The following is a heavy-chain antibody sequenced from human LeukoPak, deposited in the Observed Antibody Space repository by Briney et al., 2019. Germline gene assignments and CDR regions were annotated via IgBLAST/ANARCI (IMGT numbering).Heavy chain of an antibody. J-gene: IGHJ4*02. Sequence: PGRSLRLSCAASGFTFSSYAMHWVRQAPGKGLEWVAVISYDGSNKYYADSVKGRFTISRDNSKNTLYLQMNSLRAEDTAVYYCARVNFDFYYFDYWGQGTLVTVSS. CDR1: GFTFSSYA. V-gene: IGHV3-30-3*01. D-gene: IGHD3-9*01. CDR3: ARVNFDFYYFDY. CDR2: ISYDGSNK.